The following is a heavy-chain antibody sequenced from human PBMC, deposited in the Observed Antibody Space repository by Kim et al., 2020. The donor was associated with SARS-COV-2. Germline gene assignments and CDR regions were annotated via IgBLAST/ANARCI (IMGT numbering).Heavy chain of an antibody. Sequence: SETLSLTCTVSGGSISSYYWSWIRQPAGKGLGWIGRIYTSGSTNYNPSLKSRVTMSVDTSKNQFSLKLSSVTAADTAVYYCARDRNSGYYGSGSHNWFDP. CDR1: GGSISSYY. CDR3: ARDRNSGYYGSGSHNWFDP. V-gene: IGHV4-4*07. CDR2: IYTSGST. D-gene: IGHD3-10*01. J-gene: IGHJ5*02.